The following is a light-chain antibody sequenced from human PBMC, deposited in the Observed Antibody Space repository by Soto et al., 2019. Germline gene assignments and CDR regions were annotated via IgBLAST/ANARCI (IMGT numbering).Light chain of an antibody. Sequence: EIVLTHSQGTLSLSPGERATLSSSASQSVSSSSLAWYQQKPGQAPRLLIYGASNRATGIPDRFSGSGSGTDFTLTISRLEPEDFAVYYCQQYGSSPWTFGQGTKVDIK. CDR1: QSVSSSS. V-gene: IGKV3-20*01. J-gene: IGKJ1*01. CDR2: GAS. CDR3: QQYGSSPWT.